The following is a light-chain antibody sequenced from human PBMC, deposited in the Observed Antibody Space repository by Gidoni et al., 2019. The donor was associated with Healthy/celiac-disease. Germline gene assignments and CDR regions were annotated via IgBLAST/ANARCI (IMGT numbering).Light chain of an antibody. CDR3: AAWDDSLSGLV. J-gene: IGLJ3*02. Sequence: QSVLTQPPSASGPPGQRVTISCSGSSSNIGSNYVYWYQQLPGTAPKLLIYSNNQRPSGVPDRFSGSKSGTSASLAISGLRYEDEADYYCAAWDDSLSGLVFGGGTKLTVL. CDR1: SSNIGSNY. V-gene: IGLV1-47*02. CDR2: SNN.